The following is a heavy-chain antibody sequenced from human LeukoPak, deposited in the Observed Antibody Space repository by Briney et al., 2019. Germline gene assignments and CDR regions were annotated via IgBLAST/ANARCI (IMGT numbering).Heavy chain of an antibody. CDR3: ARVMWFGAPNYYYYMDV. V-gene: IGHV1-69*13. Sequence: SVKVSCKASGGTFSSYAISWVRQAPGQGLEWMGGIIPIFGTANYAQKFQGRVTITADESTSTAYMELSSLRSEDTAVYYCARVMWFGAPNYYYYMDVWGKGTTVTVSS. D-gene: IGHD3-10*01. J-gene: IGHJ6*03. CDR1: GGTFSSYA. CDR2: IIPIFGTA.